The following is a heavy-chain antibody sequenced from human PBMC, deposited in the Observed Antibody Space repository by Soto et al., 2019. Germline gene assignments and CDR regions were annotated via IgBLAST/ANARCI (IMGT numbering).Heavy chain of an antibody. CDR3: ARDGYSSSWYVVAFDP. V-gene: IGHV3-66*01. Sequence: PGGSLRLSCAASGFTVSSNYMSWVRQAPGKGLEWVSVIYSGGSTYYADSVKGRFTISRDNSKNTLYLQMNSLRAEDTAVYYCARDGYSSSWYVVAFDPWGQGTLVTVSS. CDR1: GFTVSSNY. J-gene: IGHJ5*02. CDR2: IYSGGST. D-gene: IGHD6-13*01.